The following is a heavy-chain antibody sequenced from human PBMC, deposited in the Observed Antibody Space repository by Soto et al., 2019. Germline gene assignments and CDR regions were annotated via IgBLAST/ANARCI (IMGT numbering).Heavy chain of an antibody. V-gene: IGHV4-31*03. Sequence: SETLSLTCTVSGASISSGTHYWSWIRQHPRKGLEWIGYISYSGSTYYNPSLKRRITISVDTSKNQFSMELSSVTAADTAVDYCGRGRNWDYLHWFDPWGQGTLVTVSS. CDR2: ISYSGST. D-gene: IGHD1-7*01. J-gene: IGHJ5*02. CDR3: GRGRNWDYLHWFDP. CDR1: GASISSGTHY.